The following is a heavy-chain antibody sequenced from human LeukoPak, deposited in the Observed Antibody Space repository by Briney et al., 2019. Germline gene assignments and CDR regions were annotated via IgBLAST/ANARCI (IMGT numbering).Heavy chain of an antibody. Sequence: ASVKVSCKASGYTFTGYYMHWVRQAPGQGLEWMAWINPNSGGTNYAQKFQGRVTMTRDMSISTAYMELSRLRSDDTAVYYCARDTNLPNCSSTSCQRGYYYYMDVWGKGTTVTVSS. CDR1: GYTFTGYY. D-gene: IGHD2-2*01. V-gene: IGHV1-2*02. CDR3: ARDTNLPNCSSTSCQRGYYYYMDV. J-gene: IGHJ6*03. CDR2: INPNSGGT.